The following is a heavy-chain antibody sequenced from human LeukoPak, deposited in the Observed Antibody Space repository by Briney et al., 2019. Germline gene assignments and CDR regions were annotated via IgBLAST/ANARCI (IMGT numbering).Heavy chain of an antibody. D-gene: IGHD5-18*01. CDR1: AGSISNYY. Sequence: PSETLSLTCTVSAGSISNYYWSWLRQPAGKGLEWIGRIYTNGKTNYNPSLKSRVTMSVDTSKNQMSLKLNSVTAADTAMYYCARGGYSYATFDFWGHGTLVTVSS. CDR2: IYTNGKT. J-gene: IGHJ4*01. V-gene: IGHV4-4*07. CDR3: ARGGYSYATFDF.